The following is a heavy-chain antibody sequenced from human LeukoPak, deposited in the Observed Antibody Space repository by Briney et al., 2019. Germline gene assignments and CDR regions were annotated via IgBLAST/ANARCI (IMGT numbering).Heavy chain of an antibody. V-gene: IGHV3-30-3*01. J-gene: IGHJ4*02. Sequence: GGSLRLSCAASGFTFSSYAMHWVRQAPGKGLEWVAVISYDGSNKYYADSVKGRFTISRDNSKNTLYLQMNSLRAEDTAVYYRARDRYYYDSSGYLLRYFDYWGQGTLVTVSS. CDR2: ISYDGSNK. D-gene: IGHD3-22*01. CDR1: GFTFSSYA. CDR3: ARDRYYYDSSGYLLRYFDY.